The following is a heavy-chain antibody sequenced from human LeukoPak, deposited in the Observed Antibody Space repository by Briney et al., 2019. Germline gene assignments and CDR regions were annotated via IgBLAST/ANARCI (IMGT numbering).Heavy chain of an antibody. V-gene: IGHV4-34*01. Sequence: SETLSLTCAVYTGSFSGYYWSWIRQPPGKGLEWIGEINHSGSTNYNPSLKSRVTISVDTSKNQFSLKLSSVTAADTAVYYCARGFGVAAAGPGYWGQGTLVTVSS. J-gene: IGHJ4*02. CDR2: INHSGST. D-gene: IGHD6-13*01. CDR1: TGSFSGYY. CDR3: ARGFGVAAAGPGY.